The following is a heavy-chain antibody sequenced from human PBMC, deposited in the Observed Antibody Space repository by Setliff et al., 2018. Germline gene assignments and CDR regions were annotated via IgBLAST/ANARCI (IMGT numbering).Heavy chain of an antibody. CDR1: GFTFSTYE. D-gene: IGHD3-10*01. J-gene: IGHJ4*02. CDR3: FGAGTCSY. Sequence: AGGSLRLSCAASGFTFSTYEMNWVRQAPGRGLEWVANINQEGSGRYYADSVKGRFTISRDNAKNSLSLQMNNLRTEDTAVYYCFGAGTCSYWGQGTLVTVSS. V-gene: IGHV3-7*01. CDR2: INQEGSGR.